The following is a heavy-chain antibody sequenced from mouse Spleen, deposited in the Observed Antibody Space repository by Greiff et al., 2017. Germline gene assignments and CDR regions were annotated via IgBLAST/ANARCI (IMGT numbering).Heavy chain of an antibody. CDR2: ISYDGSN. D-gene: IGHD3-2*02. Sequence: EVQRVESGPGLVKPSQSLSLTCSVTGYSITSGYYWNWIRQFPGNKLEWMGYISYDGSNNYNPSLKNRISITRDTSKNQFFLKLNSVTTEDTATYYCARGLRLQMGYWGQGTTLTVSS. CDR3: ARGLRLQMGY. V-gene: IGHV3-6*01. CDR1: GYSITSGYY. J-gene: IGHJ2*01.